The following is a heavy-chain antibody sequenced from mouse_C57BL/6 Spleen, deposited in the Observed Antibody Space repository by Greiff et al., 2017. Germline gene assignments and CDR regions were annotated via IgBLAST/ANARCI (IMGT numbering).Heavy chain of an antibody. D-gene: IGHD2-1*01. CDR1: GYTFTSYW. CDR3: ARGAGMKDGNSDYFCC. J-gene: IGHJ2*01. CDR2: IKPSNGGT. Sequence: QVQLQQPGTELVKPGASVKLSCKASGYTFTSYWMHWVKQRPGEGLEWIGNIKPSNGGTNYNEKFKSKATLTVDKSSSTDYMQLSSLTSEDSAVYYCARGAGMKDGNSDYFCCWGQGTTLTVSS. V-gene: IGHV1-53*01.